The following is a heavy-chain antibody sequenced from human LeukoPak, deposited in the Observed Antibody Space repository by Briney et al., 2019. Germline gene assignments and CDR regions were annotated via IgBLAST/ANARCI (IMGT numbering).Heavy chain of an antibody. J-gene: IGHJ4*02. CDR3: ARHAGFAYGAYVGE. D-gene: IGHD4-17*01. CDR1: GGPISSDGYY. Sequence: PSETLSLTCTVSGGPISSDGYYWGWIRQPPGKGLEWIGNIYYTGSTYYNPSFKSRVTISVDRSKNQFSLKLRSVTAADTAVYYCARHAGFAYGAYVGEWGQGTLVTVSS. V-gene: IGHV4-39*01. CDR2: IYYTGST.